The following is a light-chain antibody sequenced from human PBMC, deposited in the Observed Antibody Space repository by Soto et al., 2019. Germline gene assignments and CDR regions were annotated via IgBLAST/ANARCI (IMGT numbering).Light chain of an antibody. CDR2: GNS. Sequence: QPVLTQPPSVSGAPGQRVTISCTGSSSNIGAGYDVHWYQQLPGTAPKLLIYGNSNRPSGVPDRFSGSKSGTSASLAITGLQAEDEADYYCQSYDNSLSGFWVFGGGTQLTVL. CDR3: QSYDNSLSGFWV. J-gene: IGLJ3*02. V-gene: IGLV1-40*01. CDR1: SSNIGAGYD.